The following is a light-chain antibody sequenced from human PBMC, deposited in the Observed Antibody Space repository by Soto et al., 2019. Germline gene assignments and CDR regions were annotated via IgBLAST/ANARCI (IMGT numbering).Light chain of an antibody. CDR1: QSVSSN. CDR2: GAF. CDR3: QQYKNWPPLT. V-gene: IGKV3-15*01. J-gene: IGKJ4*01. Sequence: EIVMTQSPATLSVSPGERATLSCRASQSVSSNLAWSQQKPGQAPRLLIYGAFTRATGIPVRFSGSGSGTAFTLTISSLPSEDFAVYYCQQYKNWPPLTFGGGTKVEIK.